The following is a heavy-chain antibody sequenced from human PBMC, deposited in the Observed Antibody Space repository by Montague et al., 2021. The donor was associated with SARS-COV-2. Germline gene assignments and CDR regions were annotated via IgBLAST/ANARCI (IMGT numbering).Heavy chain of an antibody. D-gene: IGHD1-20*01. CDR3: AKDFNWSDGN. Sequence: LSLSFSASGFTFSKYDMNWLRQAPGKGLEWVSVNSIAGDTNYASSVRGRFTISRDNSKNTVYLQMNSLRAEDTAMYYCAKDFNWSDGNWGQGTMVTVSS. J-gene: IGHJ4*02. CDR1: GFTFSKYD. V-gene: IGHV3-23*01. CDR2: NSIAGDT.